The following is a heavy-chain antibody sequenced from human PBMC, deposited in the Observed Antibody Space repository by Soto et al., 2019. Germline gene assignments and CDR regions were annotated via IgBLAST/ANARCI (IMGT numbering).Heavy chain of an antibody. Sequence: PSETLSLTCTVSGGSISSVGYYWRWIRQHPGKGLEWIGYIYYSGSTYYNPSLKSRVTISVDTSKNQFSLKLSSVTAADTAVYYCARSRFRSSTSSYNWFDPWGQGTLVTVSS. CDR1: GGSISSVGYY. V-gene: IGHV4-31*03. CDR3: ARSRFRSSTSSYNWFDP. CDR2: IYYSGST. J-gene: IGHJ5*02. D-gene: IGHD2-2*01.